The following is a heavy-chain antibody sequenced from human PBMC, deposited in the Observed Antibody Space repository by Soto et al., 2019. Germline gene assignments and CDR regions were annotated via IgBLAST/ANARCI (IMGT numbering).Heavy chain of an antibody. V-gene: IGHV3-9*01. Sequence: GGSLRLSCAASGFTFDDYAMHWVRQAPGKGLEWVSGIRWHSGSIGYADSVKGRFTISRDNAKNSLYLLMNSLKAEETAVYYCASTPFNIYYDASSASNLPDVDNWDQGTLVATSS. CDR2: IRWHSGSI. D-gene: IGHD3-22*01. CDR1: GFTFDDYA. CDR3: ASTPFNIYYDASSASNLPDVDN. J-gene: IGHJ4*01.